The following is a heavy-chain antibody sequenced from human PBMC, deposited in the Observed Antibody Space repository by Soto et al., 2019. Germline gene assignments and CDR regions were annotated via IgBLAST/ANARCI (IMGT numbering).Heavy chain of an antibody. D-gene: IGHD2-8*02. V-gene: IGHV4-31*03. CDR1: GGSIISGGYY. J-gene: IGHJ4*02. CDR3: ARDSPGTPTGQFDY. CDR2: IYYSGST. Sequence: SETLSLTCTVSGGSIISGGYYWSWIRKHPGKGLEWIGYIYYSGSTYYNPSLKSRVTISVDTSKNQFSLKLSSVTAADTAVYYCARDSPGTPTGQFDYWGQGTLVTVSS.